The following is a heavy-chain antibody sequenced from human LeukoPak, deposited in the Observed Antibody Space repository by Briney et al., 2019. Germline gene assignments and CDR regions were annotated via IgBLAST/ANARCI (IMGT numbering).Heavy chain of an antibody. Sequence: SETLSLTCAVSGGSISSGGYSWSWIRQPPGKGLEWIGYIYHSGSTYYNPSLKSRVTISVDGPKNQFSLKLSSVTAADTAVYYCARAMVRGVIRNWGQGTLVTVSS. D-gene: IGHD3-10*01. CDR1: GGSISSGGYS. CDR3: ARAMVRGVIRN. V-gene: IGHV4-30-2*01. CDR2: IYHSGST. J-gene: IGHJ4*02.